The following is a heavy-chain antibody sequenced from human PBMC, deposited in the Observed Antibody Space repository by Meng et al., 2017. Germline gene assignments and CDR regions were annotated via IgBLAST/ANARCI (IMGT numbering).Heavy chain of an antibody. Sequence: GGSLRLSCAACGFTFSSYDMHWVRQATGKGLEWVSAIGTAGDTYYPGSVKGQFTISRENAKNSLYLQMNSLRAEDTALYHCARSSGWYSGGYYYGMDVWGQGTTVTVSS. J-gene: IGHJ6*02. CDR1: GFTFSSYD. V-gene: IGHV3-13*03. CDR2: IGTAGDT. CDR3: ARSSGWYSGGYYYGMDV. D-gene: IGHD6-19*01.